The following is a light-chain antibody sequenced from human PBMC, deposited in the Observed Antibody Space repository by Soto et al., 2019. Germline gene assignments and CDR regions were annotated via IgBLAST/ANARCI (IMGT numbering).Light chain of an antibody. CDR2: GVS. Sequence: QSVVTQPASVSGSPGQSITISCTGTASDIGNYNYVSWYQLHPGKAPKLLIYGVSNRPSGVSNRFSGSKSGNAASLTISGLQAEDEADYYCSSYTAYTTLWVFGGGTK. V-gene: IGLV2-14*01. CDR3: SSYTAYTTLWV. J-gene: IGLJ3*02. CDR1: ASDIGNYNY.